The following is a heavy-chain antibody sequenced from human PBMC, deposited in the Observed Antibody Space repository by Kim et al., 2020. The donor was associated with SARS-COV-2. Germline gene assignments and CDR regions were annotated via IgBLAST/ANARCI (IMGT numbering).Heavy chain of an antibody. D-gene: IGHD5-12*01. CDR3: VRYGGYNYVFFDY. J-gene: IGHJ4*02. Sequence: GGSLRLSCAASGFSFSSYAMAWVRRAPGKGLEWVSSISADGSSTYYADSVKGRFTLSRDNSKNTLDLQLNSLRAEDSALYYCVRYGGYNYVFFDYWGQGTLVTVSS. CDR1: GFSFSSYA. V-gene: IGHV3-23*01. CDR2: ISADGSST.